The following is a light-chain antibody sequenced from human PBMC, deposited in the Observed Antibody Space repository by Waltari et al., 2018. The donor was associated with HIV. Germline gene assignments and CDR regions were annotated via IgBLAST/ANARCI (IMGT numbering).Light chain of an antibody. V-gene: IGKV2D-29*01. CDR3: MQSIQLPRT. CDR2: EVS. CDR1: QSLLHSDGRTC. Sequence: VVMTQSPLSLSVTPGQSASISCMASQSLLHSDGRTCLYWYLQKPGQPPQLLIYEVSNRFSGVPDRFSGFGSGTDFTLKISRVEAEDVGLYYCMQSIQLPRTFGQGTKLEIK. J-gene: IGKJ2*01.